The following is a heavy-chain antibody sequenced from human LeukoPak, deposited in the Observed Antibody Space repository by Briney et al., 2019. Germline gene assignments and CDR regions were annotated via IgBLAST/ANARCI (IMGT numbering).Heavy chain of an antibody. J-gene: IGHJ4*02. V-gene: IGHV1-18*04. CDR3: ASVSPVDEDYYGSGSYDY. D-gene: IGHD3-10*01. CDR2: ISAYNGNT. CDR1: GYTFTTYY. Sequence: GASVKVSCKASGYTFTTYYMHWVRQAPGQGLEWMGWISAYNGNTNYAQKLQGRVTMTTDTSTSTAYMELRSLRSDDTAVYYCASVSPVDEDYYGSGSYDYWGQGTLVTVSS.